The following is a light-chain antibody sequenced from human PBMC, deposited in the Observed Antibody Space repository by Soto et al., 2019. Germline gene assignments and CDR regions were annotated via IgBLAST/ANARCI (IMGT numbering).Light chain of an antibody. Sequence: QSALTQPPSASGSPGQSVTISCTGTSSDVGDYNYVSWYQQHPGKAPKLMIYEVSKRPSGVPHRFSGSKSGNTASLTVSSLQSEDEPDYYFISYAGSLYVFGTGTKLTLL. V-gene: IGLV2-8*01. CDR3: ISYAGSLYV. CDR2: EVS. CDR1: SSDVGDYNY. J-gene: IGLJ1*01.